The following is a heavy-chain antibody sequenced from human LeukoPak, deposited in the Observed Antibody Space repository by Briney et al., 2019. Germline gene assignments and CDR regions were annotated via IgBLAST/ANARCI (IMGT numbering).Heavy chain of an antibody. J-gene: IGHJ4*02. CDR1: KFTFSSYT. CDR2: VSSSSYYI. CDR3: ARDRSVDGTV. D-gene: IGHD6-19*01. Sequence: GGSLRLSCAASKFTFSSYTMNWVRQAPGKGLEWVSSVSSSSYYIYYADSVKGRFTISRDNAKNSLYLQMDSLRAEDTAVYYCARDRSVDGTVWGQGTLVTVSS. V-gene: IGHV3-21*01.